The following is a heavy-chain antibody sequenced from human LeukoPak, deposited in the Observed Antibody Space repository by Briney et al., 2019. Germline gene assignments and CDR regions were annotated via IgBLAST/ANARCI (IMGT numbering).Heavy chain of an antibody. J-gene: IGHJ6*03. CDR2: IYTSGST. V-gene: IGHV4-4*07. Sequence: SETLSLTCTVSGGSISSYYWSWIRQPTGKGLEWIGRIYTSGSTNYNPSLKSRVTMSVDTSKNQFSLKLSSATAADTAVYYCAREGAAYYYDSSGYQHYYYYYMDVWGKGTTVTISS. CDR3: AREGAAYYYDSSGYQHYYYYYMDV. CDR1: GGSISSYY. D-gene: IGHD3-22*01.